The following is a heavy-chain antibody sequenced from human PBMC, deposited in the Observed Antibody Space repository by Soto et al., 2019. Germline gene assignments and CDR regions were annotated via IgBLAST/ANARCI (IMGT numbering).Heavy chain of an antibody. J-gene: IGHJ4*02. CDR2: IYPGDSDT. CDR3: GRRWDGYSLDS. CDR1: GYSFSTYW. D-gene: IGHD5-18*01. Sequence: GESLKISCKGSGYSFSTYWIGWVRQMPGKGLEWMGIIYPGDSDTKYSPSFRGQVTISADKSITTAYLQWDSLKASDTAIYYCGRRWDGYSLDSWGQGTLVTVSS. V-gene: IGHV5-51*01.